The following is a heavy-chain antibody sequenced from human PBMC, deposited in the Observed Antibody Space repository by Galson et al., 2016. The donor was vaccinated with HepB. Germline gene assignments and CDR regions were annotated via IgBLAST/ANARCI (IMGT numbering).Heavy chain of an antibody. CDR3: AISHYFGAGGRNGGTYRYFHL. V-gene: IGHV1-69*13. J-gene: IGHJ2*01. CDR2: IAPMFGTP. Sequence: SVKVSCKAPGGNINNYAFSWVRQAPGQGLQWMGGIAPMFGTPSYVQKFQGRVTISADESTSTMYMELSTLTSEDTALYFCAISHYFGAGGRNGGTYRYFHLWGRGTLVTVSS. D-gene: IGHD3-10*01. CDR1: GGNINNYA.